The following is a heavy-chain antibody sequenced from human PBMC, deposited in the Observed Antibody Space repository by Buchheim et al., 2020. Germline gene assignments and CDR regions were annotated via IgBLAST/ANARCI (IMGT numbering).Heavy chain of an antibody. D-gene: IGHD1-26*01. J-gene: IGHJ5*02. CDR2: INPNSCGT. CDR3: AREIPTGAKGGGKNWFDP. CDR1: GYTFTGYY. Sequence: QVQLVQSGAEVKKPGASVKVSCKASGYTFTGYYMHWVRQAPGQGLEWMGWINPNSCGTNYAQKFQGWVTMTRDTSISTAYMELSRLRSDDTAVYYCAREIPTGAKGGGKNWFDPWGQGTL. V-gene: IGHV1-2*04.